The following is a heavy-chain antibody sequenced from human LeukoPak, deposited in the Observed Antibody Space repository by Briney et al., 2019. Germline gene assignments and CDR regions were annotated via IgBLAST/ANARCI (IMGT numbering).Heavy chain of an antibody. V-gene: IGHV3-23*01. D-gene: IGHD3-3*01. CDR1: GFTFSSYA. CDR2: ISGSGGST. J-gene: IGHJ4*02. CDR3: ARGGSAYYDFWSGYYHDLTPFDY. Sequence: PGGSLRLSCAASGFTFSSYAMSWVRQAPGKGLEWVSAISGSGGSTYYADSVKGRFTISRDNSKNTLYLQMNGLRAEDTAVYYCARGGSAYYDFWSGYYHDLTPFDYWGQGTLVTVSS.